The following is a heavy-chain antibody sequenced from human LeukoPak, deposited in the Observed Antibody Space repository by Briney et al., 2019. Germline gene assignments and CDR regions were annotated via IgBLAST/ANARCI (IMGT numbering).Heavy chain of an antibody. CDR3: ARPGSWNDVDAFDI. D-gene: IGHD1-1*01. CDR1: GGTFSSYA. CDR2: IIPIFGTA. Sequence: GASVKVSCKASGGTFSSYAISWVRQAPGQGLEWMGGIIPIFGTANYAQKFQGRVTITADESTSTAYMELSSLRSEDTAVYYCARPGSWNDVDAFDIWGQGTMVTVSS. J-gene: IGHJ3*02. V-gene: IGHV1-69*13.